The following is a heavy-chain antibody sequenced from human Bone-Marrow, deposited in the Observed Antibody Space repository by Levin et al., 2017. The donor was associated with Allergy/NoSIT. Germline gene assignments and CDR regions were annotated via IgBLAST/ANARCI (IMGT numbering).Heavy chain of an antibody. Sequence: GGSLRLSCAASGFTFGSYAMHWVRQAPGKGLEWVAVIWHEGITKNYADSVQGRFIISRDNSKSTVYLEMNSLRAEDTAVYYCARVSVLADLDGFHFWGQGTNVTVSS. CDR1: GFTFGSYA. V-gene: IGHV3-33*01. D-gene: IGHD5-24*01. CDR3: ARVSVLADLDGFHF. CDR2: IWHEGITK. J-gene: IGHJ3*01.